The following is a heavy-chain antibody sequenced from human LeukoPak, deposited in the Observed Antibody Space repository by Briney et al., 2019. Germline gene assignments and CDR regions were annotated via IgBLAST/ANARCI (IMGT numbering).Heavy chain of an antibody. CDR2: ITPIFGTA. D-gene: IGHD5-18*01. Sequence: SVKVSCKASGRTFSNYAINWVRQAPGQGLEWMGGITPIFGTANYVQKCQGRVTITADESTSTAYMELSRLRSEDTAIYYCARASSDDTAMATPFAYWGQGTLITVSS. V-gene: IGHV1-69*13. CDR3: ARASSDDTAMATPFAY. CDR1: GRTFSNYA. J-gene: IGHJ4*02.